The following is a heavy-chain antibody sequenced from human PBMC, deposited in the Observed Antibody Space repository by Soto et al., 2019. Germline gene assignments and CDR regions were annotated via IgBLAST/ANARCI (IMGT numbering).Heavy chain of an antibody. J-gene: IGHJ4*02. V-gene: IGHV4-4*02. D-gene: IGHD3-22*01. CDR1: GGSISSSNW. Sequence: QVQLQESGPGLVKPSGTLSLTCAVSGGSISSSNWWSWVRQPPGKGLEWIGEIYHSGSTNYNPSLKSRVPISVDKSKNQFSLKLSSVTAADTAVYYCARDYYDSSGFQRSFDYWGQGTLVTVSS. CDR3: ARDYYDSSGFQRSFDY. CDR2: IYHSGST.